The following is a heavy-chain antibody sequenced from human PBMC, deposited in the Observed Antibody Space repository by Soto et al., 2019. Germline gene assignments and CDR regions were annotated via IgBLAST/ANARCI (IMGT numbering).Heavy chain of an antibody. D-gene: IGHD1-26*01. CDR1: GGSISSYY. Sequence: SETLSLTCTVSGGSISSYYWSWIRQPPGKGLEWIGYIYYSGSTNYNPSLKSRVTISVDTSKNQFSLKLSSVTAADTAVYYCARDTVGATGYYNWFDPWGQGTLVTVSS. J-gene: IGHJ5*02. CDR2: IYYSGST. CDR3: ARDTVGATGYYNWFDP. V-gene: IGHV4-59*01.